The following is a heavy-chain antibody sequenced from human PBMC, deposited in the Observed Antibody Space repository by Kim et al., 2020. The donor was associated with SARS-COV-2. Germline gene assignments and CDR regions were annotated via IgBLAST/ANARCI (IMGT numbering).Heavy chain of an antibody. CDR1: GYTFTSYG. CDR3: ARESVFKGPQDY. CDR2: ISAYNGNT. D-gene: IGHD1-20*01. V-gene: IGHV1-18*01. J-gene: IGHJ4*02. Sequence: ASVKVSCKASGYTFTSYGISWVRQAPGQGLEWMGWISAYNGNTNYAQKLRGRVTMTTDTSTSTAYMELRSLRSDDTAVYYCARESVFKGPQDYWGQGTLVTVSS.